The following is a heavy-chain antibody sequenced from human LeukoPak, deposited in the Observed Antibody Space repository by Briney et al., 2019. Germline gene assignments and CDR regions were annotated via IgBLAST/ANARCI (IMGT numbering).Heavy chain of an antibody. D-gene: IGHD6-13*01. CDR2: TYYRSKWYN. CDR1: GDSVSSNSAA. V-gene: IGHV6-1*01. CDR3: ARDYSSSWYRGANWLDP. J-gene: IGHJ5*02. Sequence: SQTLSLTCAISGDSVSSNSAAWNWIRQSPSRGLEWLGRTYYRSKWYNDYAVSVKSRITINPDTSKNQFSLQLNSVTPEDTAVYYCARDYSSSWYRGANWLDPWGQGTLVTVSS.